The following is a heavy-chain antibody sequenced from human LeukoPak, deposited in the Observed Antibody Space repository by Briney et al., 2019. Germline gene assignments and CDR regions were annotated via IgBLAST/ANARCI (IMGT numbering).Heavy chain of an antibody. D-gene: IGHD6-13*01. V-gene: IGHV3-21*01. J-gene: IGHJ4*02. Sequence: GGSLRLSCAASGFTFSYYSMNWVRQAPGKGLEWVSSISSGSSYIYYAGSMKGRFTISRDNAKNSLYLQMNSLRAEDTAVYYCASFGSYTSSWYDFDYWGQGTLVTVSS. CDR1: GFTFSYYS. CDR2: ISSGSSYI. CDR3: ASFGSYTSSWYDFDY.